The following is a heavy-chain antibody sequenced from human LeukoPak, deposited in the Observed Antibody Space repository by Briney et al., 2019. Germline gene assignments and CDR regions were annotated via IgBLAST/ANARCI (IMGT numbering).Heavy chain of an antibody. V-gene: IGHV3-66*02. CDR1: GFTVSSNY. CDR3: ARTRYGQLLFYFDY. J-gene: IGHJ4*02. D-gene: IGHD2-2*01. Sequence: GGSLRLSCAASGFTVSSNYMSRVRQAPGKGLEWVSVIYSGGSTYYADSVKGRFTISRDNSKNTLYLQMNSLRAEDTAVYYCARTRYGQLLFYFDYWGQGTLVTVSS. CDR2: IYSGGST.